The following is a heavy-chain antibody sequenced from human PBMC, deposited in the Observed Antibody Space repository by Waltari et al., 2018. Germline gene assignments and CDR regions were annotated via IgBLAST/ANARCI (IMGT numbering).Heavy chain of an antibody. CDR3: ARHQDWVVVSATWFDP. Sequence: QLRLQESGPGLVKPSDTLSLTCTVSGGPISSTNYYWGWIRQPPGKGLEWIGSIYYSGNTYYNPSLKSRVTMSADTSKNQFSLKLSSVTAADTAVYYCARHQDWVVVSATWFDPWGQGTLVTVSS. J-gene: IGHJ5*02. CDR1: GGPISSTNYY. D-gene: IGHD2-21*02. V-gene: IGHV4-39*01. CDR2: IYYSGNT.